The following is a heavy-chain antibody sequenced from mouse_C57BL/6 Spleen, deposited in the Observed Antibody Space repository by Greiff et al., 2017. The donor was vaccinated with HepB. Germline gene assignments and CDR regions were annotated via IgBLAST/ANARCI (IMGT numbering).Heavy chain of an antibody. CDR1: GYTFTSYW. CDR2: INPSNGGT. Sequence: QVQLQQPGTELVKPGASVKLSCKASGYTFTSYWMHWVMQRPGQGLEWIGNINPSNGGTNYNEKFKSKATLTVDKSSSTAYMQLSSLTSEDSAVYYCARPIFTTVEDFDVWGTGTTVTVSS. J-gene: IGHJ1*03. CDR3: ARPIFTTVEDFDV. V-gene: IGHV1-53*01. D-gene: IGHD1-1*01.